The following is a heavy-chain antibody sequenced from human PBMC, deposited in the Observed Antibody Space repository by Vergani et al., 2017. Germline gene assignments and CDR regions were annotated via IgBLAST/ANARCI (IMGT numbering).Heavy chain of an antibody. CDR2: IYPGDSDT. CDR3: ARAYGDYLHWYFNYYFDY. D-gene: IGHD4-17*01. CDR1: GYSFTSYW. V-gene: IGHV5-51*01. J-gene: IGHJ4*02. Sequence: EVQLVQSGAEVKKPGESLKISCKGSGYSFTSYWIGWMRQMPGKGLEWMGIIYPGDSDTRYSPSFQGQVTISADKSISTAYLQWSSLKASDTAMYYCARAYGDYLHWYFNYYFDYWGQGTLVTVSS.